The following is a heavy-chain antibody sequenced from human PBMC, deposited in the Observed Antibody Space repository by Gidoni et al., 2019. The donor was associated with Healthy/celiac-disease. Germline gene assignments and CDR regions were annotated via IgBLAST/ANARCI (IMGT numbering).Heavy chain of an antibody. CDR2: IRRKAYGGTT. CDR1: GFTFGDYA. D-gene: IGHD3-3*01. Sequence: EVQLVESGGGLVQPGRSLRLSCTASGFTFGDYAMSWFRQAPGKGLGWVGFIRRKAYGGTTEYAASVKGRFTISRDDSKSIAYLQMNSLKTEDTAVYYCTRDGARRWYDFWSGGNYYYYGMDVWGQGTTVTVSS. V-gene: IGHV3-49*03. J-gene: IGHJ6*02. CDR3: TRDGARRWYDFWSGGNYYYYGMDV.